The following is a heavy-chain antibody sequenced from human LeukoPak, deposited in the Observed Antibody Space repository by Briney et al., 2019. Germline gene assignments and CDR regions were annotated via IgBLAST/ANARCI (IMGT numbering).Heavy chain of an antibody. CDR1: GFTFSSYS. CDR2: ISSSGSTI. D-gene: IGHD3-22*01. CDR3: ARDFAHYDSSGYHSEYFQH. J-gene: IGHJ1*01. Sequence: GGSLRLSCAASGFTFSSYSMNWVRQAPGKGLEWVSYISSSGSTIYYADSVKGRFTISRDNAKNSLYLQMNSLRAEDTAVYYCARDFAHYDSSGYHSEYFQHWGQGTLVTVSS. V-gene: IGHV3-48*04.